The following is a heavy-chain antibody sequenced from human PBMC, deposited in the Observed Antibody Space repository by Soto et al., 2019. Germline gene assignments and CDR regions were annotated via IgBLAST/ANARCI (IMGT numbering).Heavy chain of an antibody. D-gene: IGHD5-12*01. V-gene: IGHV1-69*06. CDR3: ARRQSNGYNRYFDS. Sequence: SVRVSCKACGGTFSSNPISWMRQAPGQGLEWVGGTIPTVGAGSYAQRFQGRVTITAGKSTNTAYMELSNLRPEDTAVYYCARRQSNGYNRYFDSWGQGTLVTVS. J-gene: IGHJ4*02. CDR1: GGTFSSNP. CDR2: TIPTVGAG.